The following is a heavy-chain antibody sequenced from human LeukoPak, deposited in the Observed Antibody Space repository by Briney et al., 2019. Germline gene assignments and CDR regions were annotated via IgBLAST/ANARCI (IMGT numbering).Heavy chain of an antibody. Sequence: GGSLRLSRAASGFALSSYWMHWVRQAPGEGLVWVSRINSDGITTSYADSVKGRFTISRDNAKNTLYLQMNSLRVEDTALYFCARDGSLPDYWGQGTLVTVSS. V-gene: IGHV3-74*01. J-gene: IGHJ4*02. CDR1: GFALSSYW. CDR2: INSDGITT. CDR3: ARDGSLPDY.